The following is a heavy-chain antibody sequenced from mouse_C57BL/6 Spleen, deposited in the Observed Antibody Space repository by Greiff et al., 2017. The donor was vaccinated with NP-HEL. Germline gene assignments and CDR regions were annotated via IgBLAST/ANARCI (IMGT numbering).Heavy chain of an antibody. V-gene: IGHV2-2*01. CDR2: IWSGGST. Sequence: VKLMESGPGLVQPSQSLSITCTVSGFSLTSYGVHWVRQSPGKGLEWLGVIWSGGSTDYNAAFISRLSISKDNSKSQVFFKMNSLQADDTAIYYCARAIYYDYDGYAMDYWGQGTSVTVSS. CDR1: GFSLTSYG. D-gene: IGHD2-4*01. CDR3: ARAIYYDYDGYAMDY. J-gene: IGHJ4*01.